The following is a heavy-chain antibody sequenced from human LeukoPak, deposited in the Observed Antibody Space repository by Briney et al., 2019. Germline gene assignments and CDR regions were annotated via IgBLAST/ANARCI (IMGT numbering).Heavy chain of an antibody. CDR1: GFTVSSNF. D-gene: IGHD4-17*01. CDR3: ARVDGDYDAFDI. CDR2: IYSGGST. J-gene: IGHJ3*02. V-gene: IGHV3-53*01. Sequence: PGGSLRLSCAASGFTVSSNFMSWVRQAPGKGLEWVSVIYSGGSTYYADSVKGRFTISRDNSKNTLYLQMNCLRAEDTAVYYCARVDGDYDAFDIWGQGTMVTVSS.